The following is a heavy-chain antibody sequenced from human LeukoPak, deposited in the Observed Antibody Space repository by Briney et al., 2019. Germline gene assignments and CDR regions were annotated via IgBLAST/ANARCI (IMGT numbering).Heavy chain of an antibody. J-gene: IGHJ3*02. D-gene: IGHD6-6*01. CDR3: ARSVPQPIAARPSYAFDI. CDR1: GGSISSYY. V-gene: IGHV4-59*01. CDR2: IYYGGST. Sequence: SETLSLTCTVSGGSISSYYWSWIRQPPGKGLEWIGYIYYGGSTNYNPSLKSRVTISVDTSKNQFSLKLSSVTAADTAVYYCARSVPQPIAARPSYAFDIWGQGTMVTVSS.